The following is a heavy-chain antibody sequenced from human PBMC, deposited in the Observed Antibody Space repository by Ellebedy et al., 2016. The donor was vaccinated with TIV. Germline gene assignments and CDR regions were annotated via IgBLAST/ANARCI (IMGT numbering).Heavy chain of an antibody. Sequence: GGSLRLSCAASGFTFSSYGMHWVRQAPGKGLEWVAVIWYDGSNKYYADSVKGRFTISRDNSKNTLYLQMNSLRAEDTAVYYCARDPLWFGVDYYYGMDVWGQGTTVTVSS. CDR3: ARDPLWFGVDYYYGMDV. D-gene: IGHD3-10*01. CDR1: GFTFSSYG. V-gene: IGHV3-33*08. J-gene: IGHJ6*02. CDR2: IWYDGSNK.